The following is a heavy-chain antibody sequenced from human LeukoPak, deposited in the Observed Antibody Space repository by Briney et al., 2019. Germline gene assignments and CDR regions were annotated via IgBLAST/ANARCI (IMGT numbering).Heavy chain of an antibody. CDR3: ARAYSSSWYWNWFDP. CDR1: GGSFSGYY. J-gene: IGHJ5*02. V-gene: IGHV4-34*01. Sequence: SETLSLTCAVYGGSFSGYYWSWIRLPPGKGLEWIGEINHSGSTNYNPSLKSRVTISVDTSKNQFSLKVSSVSAADTAVYYCARAYSSSWYWNWFDPWGQGTLVTVSS. CDR2: INHSGST. D-gene: IGHD6-13*01.